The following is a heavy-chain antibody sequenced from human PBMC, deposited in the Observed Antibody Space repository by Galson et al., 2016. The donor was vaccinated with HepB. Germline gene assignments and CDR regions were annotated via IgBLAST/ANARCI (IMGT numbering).Heavy chain of an antibody. CDR3: VQGSTAPAV. Sequence: SLRLSCAASGFPFSSYGIHWVRQAPGKGLEVVSSISRSGDSTDYADSVKGRFTISRDNSKNTLSLQMNSLTADDTAIYYCVQGSTAPAVWGKGTTVTVSS. V-gene: IGHV3-23*01. CDR2: ISRSGDST. J-gene: IGHJ6*04. D-gene: IGHD2-2*01. CDR1: GFPFSSYG.